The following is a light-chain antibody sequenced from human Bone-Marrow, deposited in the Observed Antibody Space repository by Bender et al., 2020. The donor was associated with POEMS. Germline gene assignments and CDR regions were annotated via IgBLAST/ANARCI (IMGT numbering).Light chain of an antibody. Sequence: QSVLTQPPSASGTPGQRVTISCSGGSSNIGAHAVNWYQHLPGTPPKLLIYSRHRQPSEVPDRFSGSRSVTSASLAISGLQSEDEADYYCAVWDDSLNGWVFGGGTKLAVL. CDR1: SSNIGAHA. CDR2: SRH. J-gene: IGLJ3*02. CDR3: AVWDDSLNGWV. V-gene: IGLV1-44*01.